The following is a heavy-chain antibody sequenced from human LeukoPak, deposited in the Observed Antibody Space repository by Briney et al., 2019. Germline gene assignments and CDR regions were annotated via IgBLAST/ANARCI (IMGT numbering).Heavy chain of an antibody. D-gene: IGHD6-19*01. CDR2: IYYSGST. Sequence: SETLSLTCTVSGGSISSYYWSWIRQPPGRGLEWIGYIYYSGSTNYNPSLKSRVTISVDTSKNQFSLKLSSVTAADTAVYYCARDSTPYSSGWYRDAFDIWGQGTMVTVSS. J-gene: IGHJ3*02. CDR3: ARDSTPYSSGWYRDAFDI. CDR1: GGSISSYY. V-gene: IGHV4-59*01.